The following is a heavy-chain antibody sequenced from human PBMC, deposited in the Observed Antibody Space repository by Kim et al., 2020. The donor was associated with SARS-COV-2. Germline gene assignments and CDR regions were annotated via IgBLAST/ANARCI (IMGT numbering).Heavy chain of an antibody. D-gene: IGHD2-21*01. V-gene: IGHV1-18*01. CDR3: ARDPKARTAIIGGYGMDV. Sequence: ASVKVSCKASGYTFTSYGISWVRQAPGQGLEWMGWISAYNGNTNYAQKLQGRVTMTTDTSTSTAYMELRSLRSDDTAVYYCARDPKARTAIIGGYGMDVWGQGTTVTVSS. CDR2: ISAYNGNT. CDR1: GYTFTSYG. J-gene: IGHJ6*02.